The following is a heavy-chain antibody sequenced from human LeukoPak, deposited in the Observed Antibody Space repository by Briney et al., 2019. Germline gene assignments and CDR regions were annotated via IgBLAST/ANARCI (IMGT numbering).Heavy chain of an antibody. CDR1: GVTFSSDS. Sequence: TGGSLTLSCAASGVTFSSDSKYWVRQAPGKGLEWVSSMSSSSSYIYYADSVKGRFIISRDNAKNSLYLQMNSARGLHTTRSCSVKRHVGDNMVSFDYWGQGTLVTVSS. J-gene: IGHJ4*02. V-gene: IGHV3-21*01. CDR2: MSSSSSYI. D-gene: IGHD2-15*01. CDR3: VKRHVGDNMVSFDY.